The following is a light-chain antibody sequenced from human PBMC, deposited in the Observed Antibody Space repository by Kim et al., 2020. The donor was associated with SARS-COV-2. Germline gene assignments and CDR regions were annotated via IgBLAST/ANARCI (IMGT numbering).Light chain of an antibody. CDR2: GAS. CDR1: QSVSSN. Sequence: EIVMTQSPATLSVSPGERATLSCRASQSVSSNLAWYQQKPGQAPRLLIYGASTRATGIPARFSGSGSGTEFTLTISSLQSEDFAVYYWQQYNSCPRTFGQGTRVDIK. J-gene: IGKJ1*01. V-gene: IGKV3-15*01. CDR3: QQYNSCPRT.